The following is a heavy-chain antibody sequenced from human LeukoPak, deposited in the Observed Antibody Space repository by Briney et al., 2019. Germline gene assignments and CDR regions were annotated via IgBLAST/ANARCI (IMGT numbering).Heavy chain of an antibody. J-gene: IGHJ3*02. CDR3: ARRGHRLAYCVGDCYADAFDI. D-gene: IGHD2-21*02. CDR2: INPNSGGT. Sequence: GASVKVSCKASGYTFTGYYMHWVRQAPGQGLEWMGWINPNSGGTNYAQKFQGRVTMTRDTSISTAYMELSSLRSEDTAVYYCARRGHRLAYCVGDCYADAFDIWGQGTRVTVSS. V-gene: IGHV1-2*02. CDR1: GYTFTGYY.